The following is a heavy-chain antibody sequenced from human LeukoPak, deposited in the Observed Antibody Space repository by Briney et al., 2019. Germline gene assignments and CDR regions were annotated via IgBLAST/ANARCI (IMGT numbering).Heavy chain of an antibody. CDR1: GFTFSSYG. J-gene: IGHJ4*02. D-gene: IGHD1-26*01. V-gene: IGHV3-30*18. CDR3: AKLALVGAISSFFDY. Sequence: PGGSLRLSCAASGFTFSSYGMHWVRQAPGKGLEWVAVISYDGSNKYYADSVKGRFTISRDNSKNTLYLQMNSLRAEDTAVYYCAKLALVGAISSFFDYWGQGTLVTVSS. CDR2: ISYDGSNK.